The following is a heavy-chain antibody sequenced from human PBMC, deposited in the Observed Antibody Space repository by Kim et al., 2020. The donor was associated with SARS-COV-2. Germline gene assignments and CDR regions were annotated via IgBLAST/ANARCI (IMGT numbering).Heavy chain of an antibody. J-gene: IGHJ4*02. CDR2: IKSKPDGGTT. CDR1: GFIFSNAW. Sequence: GGSLRLSCEGSGFIFSNAWLNWVRQTPGKGLEWVGRIKSKPDGGTTDYAAPVKATFTISRDDSKKTVYLQINSLKIEDTAVYYCATGRYFDYWGQGTLVTVSS. V-gene: IGHV3-15*01. D-gene: IGHD1-26*01. CDR3: ATGRYFDY.